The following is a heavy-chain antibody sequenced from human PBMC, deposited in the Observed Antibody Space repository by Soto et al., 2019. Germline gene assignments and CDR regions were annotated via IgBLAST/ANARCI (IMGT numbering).Heavy chain of an antibody. V-gene: IGHV1-58*01. CDR2: IVVGSGNT. Sequence: SVKVSCKASGFTFTSSAVQWVRQARGQRLEWIGWIVVGSGNTNYAQKFQERVTITRDMSTSTAYMELSSLRSEDTAVYYCAADSYYYDSSGPKAAFDIWGQGTMVTVSS. D-gene: IGHD3-22*01. CDR3: AADSYYYDSSGPKAAFDI. J-gene: IGHJ3*02. CDR1: GFTFTSSA.